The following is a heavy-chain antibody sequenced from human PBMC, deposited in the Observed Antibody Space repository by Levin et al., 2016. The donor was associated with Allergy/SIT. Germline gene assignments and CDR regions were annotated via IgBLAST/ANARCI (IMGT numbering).Heavy chain of an antibody. CDR3: AKDGTYYGSGSYYSGLGP. CDR2: ISGSGGST. D-gene: IGHD3-10*01. V-gene: IGHV3-23*01. J-gene: IGHJ5*02. CDR1: GFTFSSYA. Sequence: GGSLRLSCAASGFTFSSYAMSWVRQAPGKGLEWVSAISGSGGSTYYADSVKGRFTISRDNSKNTLYLQMNSLRAEDTAVYYCAKDGTYYGSGSYYSGLGPWGQGTLVTVSS.